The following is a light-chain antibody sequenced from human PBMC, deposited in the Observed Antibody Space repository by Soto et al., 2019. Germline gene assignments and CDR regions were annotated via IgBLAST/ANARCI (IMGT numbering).Light chain of an antibody. CDR2: RNN. V-gene: IGLV1-47*01. J-gene: IGLJ3*02. CDR1: SSNIGSEY. CDR3: AARDDSLSGHWV. Sequence: QSVLTQPPSASGTPGQRVTISCSGSSSNIGSEYVVWYQHLPGTAPKLLIYRNNQRPSGVPDRFAGSKSGTSASLAISGLRPEDEADYYCAARDDSLSGHWVFGGGTKLTVL.